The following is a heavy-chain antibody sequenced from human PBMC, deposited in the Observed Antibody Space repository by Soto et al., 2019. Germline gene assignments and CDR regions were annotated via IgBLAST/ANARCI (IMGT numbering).Heavy chain of an antibody. J-gene: IGHJ4*02. D-gene: IGHD3-22*01. CDR1: GFTFSSYS. CDR3: ARDAYDSSGYYIYFDY. Sequence: PGGSLRLSCAASGFTFSSYSMNWVRQAPGKGLEWVSYISSSSSTIYYADSVKGRFTISRDNAKNSLYLQMNSLRAEDTAVHYCARDAYDSSGYYIYFDYWGQGTLVTVSS. V-gene: IGHV3-48*01. CDR2: ISSSSSTI.